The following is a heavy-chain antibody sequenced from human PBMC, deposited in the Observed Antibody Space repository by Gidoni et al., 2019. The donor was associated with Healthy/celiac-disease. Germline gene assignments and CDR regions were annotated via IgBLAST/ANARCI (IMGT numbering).Heavy chain of an antibody. CDR2: ISGSGGST. J-gene: IGHJ4*02. D-gene: IGHD3-3*01. Sequence: EVQLLASGGGLVQPGWSVRPSCAASGFTFSSGAMSWVRQAPGKGLVWVSGISGSGGSTNYADSVKGRFTISRDNSKNTLYLQMNSLRAEDTAVYYCAKDPTYDGGYWGQGTLVTVSS. V-gene: IGHV3-23*01. CDR1: GFTFSSGA. CDR3: AKDPTYDGGY.